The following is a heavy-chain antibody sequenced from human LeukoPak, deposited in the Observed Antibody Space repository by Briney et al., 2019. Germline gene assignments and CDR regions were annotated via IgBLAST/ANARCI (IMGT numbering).Heavy chain of an antibody. J-gene: IGHJ4*02. D-gene: IGHD3-22*01. CDR1: GGTFSGYY. V-gene: IGHV4-34*01. CDR2: INHSGST. Sequence: PSETLSLTCAVYGGTFSGYYWSWIRQPPGKGLEWIGEINHSGSTNYNPSLKSRVTISVDTSKNQFSLKLSSVTAADTAVYYCARQTRALYYYDSSGPFLFDYWGQGTLVTVSS. CDR3: ARQTRALYYYDSSGPFLFDY.